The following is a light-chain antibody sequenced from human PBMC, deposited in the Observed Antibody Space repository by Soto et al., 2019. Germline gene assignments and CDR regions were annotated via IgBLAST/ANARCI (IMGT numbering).Light chain of an antibody. Sequence: QSALTQPASVSGSPGQSITISCTGTSSDVGGYNYVSWYQQHPGRAPKLMIYNVSNRPSGVSNRFSASKSGNTASLTISGLQDEDEADYYCTSYTSRNTWVFGGGTKLTVL. V-gene: IGLV2-14*03. CDR1: SSDVGGYNY. J-gene: IGLJ3*02. CDR3: TSYTSRNTWV. CDR2: NVS.